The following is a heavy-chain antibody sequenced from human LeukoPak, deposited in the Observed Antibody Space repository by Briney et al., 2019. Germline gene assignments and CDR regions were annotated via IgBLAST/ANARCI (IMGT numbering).Heavy chain of an antibody. CDR2: INPNSGGT. Sequence: GASVKVSCKASGYTFTGYYMHWVRQAPGQGLEWMGWINPNSGGTNYAQKSQGRVTMTRDTSISTAYMELSRLRSDDTAVYYCARSPRRCSSTSCYQTIFDYWGQGTLVTVSS. CDR3: ARSPRRCSSTSCYQTIFDY. D-gene: IGHD2-2*01. V-gene: IGHV1-2*02. J-gene: IGHJ4*02. CDR1: GYTFTGYY.